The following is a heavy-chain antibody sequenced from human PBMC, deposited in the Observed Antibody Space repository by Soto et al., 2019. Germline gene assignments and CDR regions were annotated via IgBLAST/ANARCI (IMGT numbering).Heavy chain of an antibody. D-gene: IGHD3-3*01. V-gene: IGHV1-69*13. Sequence: VKVSCKSSGGTFSSYAICWARQAPGQGLEWMGGIIPIFGTANYAQKFQGRVTITADESTSTAYMELSSLRSEDTAVFYCARDSRFGYYYGMDVWGQGTTVTVSS. CDR2: IIPIFGTA. J-gene: IGHJ6*02. CDR1: GGTFSSYA. CDR3: ARDSRFGYYYGMDV.